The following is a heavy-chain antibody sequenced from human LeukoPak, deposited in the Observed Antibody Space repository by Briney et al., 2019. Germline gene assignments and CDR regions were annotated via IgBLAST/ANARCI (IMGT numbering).Heavy chain of an antibody. V-gene: IGHV3-21*04. CDR3: ARDPVDGHYHFDS. Sequence: GGSLRLSCVASDFTFSTYGMNWVRQAPGTGREWVSSIRGSESYIHYKESLRRRFTISRDNSRNSIYQQMKSLRAEDTAIYYCARDPVDGHYHFDSWGQGTLVTVSS. D-gene: IGHD1-26*01. CDR1: DFTFSTYG. CDR2: IRGSESYI. J-gene: IGHJ4*02.